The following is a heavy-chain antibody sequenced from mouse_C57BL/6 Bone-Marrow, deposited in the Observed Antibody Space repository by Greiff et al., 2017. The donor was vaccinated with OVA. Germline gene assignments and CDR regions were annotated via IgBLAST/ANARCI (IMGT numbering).Heavy chain of an antibody. D-gene: IGHD3-3*01. CDR2: IHPNSGST. CDR3: ARRGWVCDFDY. CDR1: GYTFTSYW. Sequence: QVQLQQPGAELVKPGASVKLSCKASGYTFTSYWMHWVKQRPGQGLEWIGMIHPNSGSTNYNEKFKSKATLTVDKSSSTAYMQLSSLTSEDSAVYYCARRGWVCDFDYWGQGTTLTVSS. V-gene: IGHV1-64*01. J-gene: IGHJ2*01.